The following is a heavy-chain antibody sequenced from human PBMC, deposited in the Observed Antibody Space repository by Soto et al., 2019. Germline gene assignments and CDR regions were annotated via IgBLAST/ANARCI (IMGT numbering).Heavy chain of an antibody. Sequence: PGGSLRLSCAASGFTFSSYAMSWVRQAPGKGLEWVSAISGSGGSTYYADSVKGRFTISRDNSKNTLYLQMNSLRAEDTAVYYCARGSITMVPGRGYGMDVWGQGTTVTVSS. CDR3: ARGSITMVPGRGYGMDV. CDR1: GFTFSSYA. V-gene: IGHV3-23*01. J-gene: IGHJ6*02. D-gene: IGHD3-10*01. CDR2: ISGSGGST.